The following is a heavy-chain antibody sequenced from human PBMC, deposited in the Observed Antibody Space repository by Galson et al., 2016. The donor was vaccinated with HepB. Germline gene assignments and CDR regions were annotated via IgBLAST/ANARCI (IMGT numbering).Heavy chain of an antibody. CDR2: FNGGGDT. D-gene: IGHD4-23*01. CDR1: GFTVIGNH. CDR3: VGYGGNSV. V-gene: IGHV3-53*01. Sequence: SLRLSCAASGFTVIGNHVSWVRQAPGKGLEWVSVFNGGGDTFYADSVKGRFTVSRDNSKNTLYLQMNNLIAEDTAIYYCVGYGGNSVWGQGTRVTVSS. J-gene: IGHJ4*02.